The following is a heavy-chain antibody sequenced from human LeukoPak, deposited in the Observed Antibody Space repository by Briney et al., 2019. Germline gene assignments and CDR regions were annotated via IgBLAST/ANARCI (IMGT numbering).Heavy chain of an antibody. CDR2: INHSGST. D-gene: IGHD3-3*01. J-gene: IGHJ2*01. Sequence: SETLSLTCAVYGGSFSGYYWSWIRQPPGKGLEWIGEINHSGSTNYNPSLKSRVTISVDTSKNQFSLKLSSVTAADTAVYYCASSKYDDWYFDLWGRGTLVTVSS. CDR3: ASSKYDDWYFDL. CDR1: GGSFSGYY. V-gene: IGHV4-34*01.